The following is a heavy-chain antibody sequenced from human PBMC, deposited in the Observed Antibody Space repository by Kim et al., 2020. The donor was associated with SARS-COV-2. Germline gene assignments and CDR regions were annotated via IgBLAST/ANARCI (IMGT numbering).Heavy chain of an antibody. D-gene: IGHD6-19*01. V-gene: IGHV3-23*01. CDR3: AKDHPASGWPTFEY. CDR2: ITKYDGRT. CDR1: GFNSNNYA. J-gene: IGHJ4*02. Sequence: GGSLRLSCVVSGFNSNNYAMSWVRQAPGKGLEWVSAITKYDGRTYYADSVKGRFTISRDISKNTVFLQMNSLRADDMALYYCAKDHPASGWPTFEYWGQGTLVTVSS.